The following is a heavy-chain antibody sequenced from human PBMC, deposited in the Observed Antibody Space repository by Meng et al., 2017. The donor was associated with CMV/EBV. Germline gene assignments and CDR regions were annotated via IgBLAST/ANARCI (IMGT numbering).Heavy chain of an antibody. D-gene: IGHD6-13*01. CDR1: GFSLSTSGVG. CDR2: IYWDDDK. CDR3: AHRGRIAAAGTDWFDP. V-gene: IGHV2-5*02. J-gene: IGHJ5*02. Sequence: ITLKESCPPLVKPTQTLTLTCTFSGFSLSTSGVGVGWIRQPPGKALEWLALIYWDDDKRYSPSLKSRLTITKDTSKNQVVLTMTNMDPVDTATYYCAHRGRIAAAGTDWFDPWGQGTLVTVSS.